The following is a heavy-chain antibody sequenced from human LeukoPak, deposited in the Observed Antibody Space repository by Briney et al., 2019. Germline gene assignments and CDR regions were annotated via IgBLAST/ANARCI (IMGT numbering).Heavy chain of an antibody. CDR3: ARGTAATRLDY. CDR2: ISAYNGNT. Sequence: ASVKVSCKASGGTFSSYAISWVRQAPGQGLEWMGWISAYNGNTNYAQKLQGRVTMTTDTSTSTAYMELRSLRSDDTAVYYCARGTAATRLDYWGQGTLVTVSS. D-gene: IGHD2-15*01. V-gene: IGHV1-18*01. CDR1: GGTFSSYA. J-gene: IGHJ4*02.